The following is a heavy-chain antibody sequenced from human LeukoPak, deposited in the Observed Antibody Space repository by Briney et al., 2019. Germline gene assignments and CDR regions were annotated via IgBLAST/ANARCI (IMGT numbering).Heavy chain of an antibody. CDR1: GFTFRSYW. D-gene: IGHD1-26*01. V-gene: IGHV3-74*01. CDR3: ARVQGGTYLVDY. Sequence: GGSLRLSCAASGFTFRSYWMHWVRQAPGKGLVWVSSINSDGSGTNYADSVKGRFTISRANAKNTLYLQMNSLRAEDTAVYYCARVQGGTYLVDYWGQGTLVTVSS. CDR2: INSDGSGT. J-gene: IGHJ4*02.